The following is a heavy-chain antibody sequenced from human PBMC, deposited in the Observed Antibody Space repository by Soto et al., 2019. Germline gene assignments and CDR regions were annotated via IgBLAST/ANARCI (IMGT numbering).Heavy chain of an antibody. D-gene: IGHD1-1*01. V-gene: IGHV4-34*01. J-gene: IGHJ3*02. CDR1: GGSVNSGNYY. CDR2: MSHSGGT. CDR3: ARVERGTATTVVDAFDI. Sequence: QVQLQQWGAGLLKPSETLSLTCAVFGGSVNSGNYYWSWIRQPPGKGLEWIGEMSHSGGTHFNPSLKSRVNISVDPSKNQFSLKMSSVTAADTALYYCARVERGTATTVVDAFDIWGPGTMVTVSS.